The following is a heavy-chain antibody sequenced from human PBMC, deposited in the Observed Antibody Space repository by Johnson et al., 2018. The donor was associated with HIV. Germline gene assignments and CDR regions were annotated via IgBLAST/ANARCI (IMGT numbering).Heavy chain of an antibody. CDR2: INSDGSST. CDR1: GFTFSSYW. J-gene: IGHJ3*02. D-gene: IGHD1-26*01. V-gene: IGHV3-74*02. Sequence: EVQLVESGGGLVQPGGSLRLSCAASGFTFSSYWMHWVRQAPRKGLVWVSRINSDGSSTSYADSVKGRFTISRDNANNTLHLQMSSLRAEDTAIYYCVRGRIVDLRGGGFDIWGQGTRVIVSS. CDR3: VRGRIVDLRGGGFDI.